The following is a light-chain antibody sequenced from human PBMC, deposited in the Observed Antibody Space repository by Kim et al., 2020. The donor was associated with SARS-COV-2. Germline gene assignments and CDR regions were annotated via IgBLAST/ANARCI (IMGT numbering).Light chain of an antibody. CDR1: QSVSSSY. CDR2: GAS. CDR3: QQYGSSLYS. V-gene: IGKV3-20*01. J-gene: IGKJ2*03. Sequence: LSPGERATLSGRASQSVSSSYLAWYQQKPGQAPRLIIYGASSRATGIPDRFSGSGSGTDFTLTISRLEPEDFAVYYCQQYGSSLYSFGQGTKLEI.